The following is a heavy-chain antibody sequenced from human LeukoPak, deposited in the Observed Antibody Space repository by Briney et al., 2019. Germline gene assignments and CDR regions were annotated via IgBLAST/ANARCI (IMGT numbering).Heavy chain of an antibody. J-gene: IGHJ4*02. CDR1: GFTVSSNN. CDR3: ASSGNYRIYYFDY. D-gene: IGHD1-26*01. CDR2: IYSGGST. Sequence: GGSLRLSCAVSGFTVSSNNMSWVRQAPGKGLEWVSLIYSGGSTYYADSVKGRFTISRDNSKNTLYLQMNSLRAEDTAVYYCASSGNYRIYYFDYWGQGTLVTVSS. V-gene: IGHV3-66*01.